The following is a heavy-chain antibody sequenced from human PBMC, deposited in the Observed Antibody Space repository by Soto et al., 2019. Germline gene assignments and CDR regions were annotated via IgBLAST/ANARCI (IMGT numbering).Heavy chain of an antibody. V-gene: IGHV1-69*02. J-gene: IGHJ3*02. D-gene: IGHD4-17*01. CDR3: ARGPYGDFLWAFDI. CDR1: GGTFSSYT. CDR2: IIPILGIA. Sequence: QVQLVQSGAEVKKPGSSVKVSCKASGGTFSSYTISWVRQAPGHGLEWMGRIIPILGIANYAQKFQGRVTITADKSTSTAYMELSSLRSEDTAVYYCARGPYGDFLWAFDIWGQGTMVTVSS.